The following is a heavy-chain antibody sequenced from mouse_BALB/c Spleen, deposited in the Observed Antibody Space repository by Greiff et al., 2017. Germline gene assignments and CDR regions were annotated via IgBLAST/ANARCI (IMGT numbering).Heavy chain of an antibody. J-gene: IGHJ3*01. V-gene: IGHV14-3*02. CDR2: IDPANGNT. D-gene: IGHD5-1*01. CDR1: GFNIKDSY. Sequence: EVQLQQSGAELVKPGASVKLSCTASGFNIKDSYMHWVKQRPEQGLEWIGRIDPANGNTKYDPKFQGKATITADTSSNTAYLQLSSLTSEDTAVYYCARGMDEYAWFAYWGQGTLVTVSA. CDR3: ARGMDEYAWFAY.